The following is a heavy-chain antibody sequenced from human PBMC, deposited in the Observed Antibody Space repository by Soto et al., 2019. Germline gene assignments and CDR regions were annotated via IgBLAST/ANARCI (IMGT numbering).Heavy chain of an antibody. V-gene: IGHV1-8*01. J-gene: IGHJ4*02. Sequence: QVQLVQSGAEVKKPGASVKVSCKASGYTFTNNDINWVRQATGQGLEWMGWMNPNSGNTGYAQKFQGRVTMARHTAISTAYMELSSLRSEYTAVYYCARYNRDYGYKIWGQGTVVTVST. CDR1: GYTFTNND. D-gene: IGHD5-18*01. CDR2: MNPNSGNT. CDR3: ARYNRDYGYKI.